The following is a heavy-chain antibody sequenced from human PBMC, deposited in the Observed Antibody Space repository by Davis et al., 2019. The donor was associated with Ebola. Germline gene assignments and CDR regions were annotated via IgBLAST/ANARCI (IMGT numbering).Heavy chain of an antibody. D-gene: IGHD3-9*01. CDR3: AKDLTVTGAKY. CDR1: GFTFSSYA. CDR2: ISGSGGDT. V-gene: IGHV3-23*01. J-gene: IGHJ4*02. Sequence: GESLKISCAASGFTFSSYAMSWVRQAPGKGLEWVSVISGSGGDTYYADSVKGRFTISRDNSKNTLYLQMNSLRAEDTAVYYCAKDLTVTGAKYWGQGTLVTVSS.